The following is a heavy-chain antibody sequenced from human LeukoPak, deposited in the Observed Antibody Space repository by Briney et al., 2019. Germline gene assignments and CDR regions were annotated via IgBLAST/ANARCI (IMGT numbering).Heavy chain of an antibody. Sequence: ASVKVSCKASGYTFTSYGISWVRQAPGRGLEWMGWISAYNGNTNYAQKLQGRVTMTTDTSTSTAYMELSSLRSEDTAVYYCASPTPVAAAGQYFQHWGQGTLVTVSS. CDR1: GYTFTSYG. CDR2: ISAYNGNT. D-gene: IGHD6-13*01. CDR3: ASPTPVAAAGQYFQH. V-gene: IGHV1-18*01. J-gene: IGHJ1*01.